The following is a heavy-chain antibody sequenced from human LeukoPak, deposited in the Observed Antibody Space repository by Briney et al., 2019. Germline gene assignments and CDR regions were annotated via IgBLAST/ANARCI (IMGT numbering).Heavy chain of an antibody. J-gene: IGHJ4*02. Sequence: SESLSLTWTVAGGSISSYDGSWVRQPGGKGRGWGGYIYYGGSTNYNPSLKSRVTISVDTSKNQFSLKLSCVTAAGPAVYYCARLPYYDSSGYHYWGQGTLVTVSS. CDR2: IYYGGST. CDR3: ARLPYYDSSGYHY. CDR1: GGSISSYD. D-gene: IGHD3-22*01. V-gene: IGHV4-59*08.